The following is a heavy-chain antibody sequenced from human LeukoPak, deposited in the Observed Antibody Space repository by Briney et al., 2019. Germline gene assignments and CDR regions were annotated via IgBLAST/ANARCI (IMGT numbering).Heavy chain of an antibody. D-gene: IGHD5-18*01. CDR3: ARDRAAMVIIPKYYYGMDA. V-gene: IGHV3-21*01. J-gene: IGHJ6*02. CDR2: ISXSSSYI. Sequence: SISXSSSYIYYADSVKGRFTISRDNAKNSLYLQMNSLRAEDTAVYYCARDRAAMVIIPKYYYGMDAWGQGTTVTVSS.